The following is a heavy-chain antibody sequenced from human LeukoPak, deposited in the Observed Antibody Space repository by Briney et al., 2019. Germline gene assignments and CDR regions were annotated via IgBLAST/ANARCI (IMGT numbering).Heavy chain of an antibody. CDR2: INPNSGGT. D-gene: IGHD2-15*01. Sequence: ASVTVSCKASGYTFTGYYMHWVRQAPGQGLEWMGWINPNSGGTNYAQKFQGRITMTRDTSISTAYMELSRLRSDDTAVYYCARGGGGSWTSADYWGQGTLVTVSS. J-gene: IGHJ4*02. V-gene: IGHV1-2*02. CDR1: GYTFTGYY. CDR3: ARGGGGSWTSADY.